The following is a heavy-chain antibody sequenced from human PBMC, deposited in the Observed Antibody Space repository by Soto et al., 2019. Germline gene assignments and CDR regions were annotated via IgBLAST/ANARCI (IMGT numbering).Heavy chain of an antibody. J-gene: IGHJ4*02. V-gene: IGHV5-51*01. Sequence: GESLKISCKGSGYSFTSYWIGWVRQMPGKGLEWMGIIYPGDSDTRYSPSFQGQVTISADKSISTAYLQWSSLKASDTAMYYCARCLDIVVVVAATHQGYFDYWGQGTLVTVSS. D-gene: IGHD2-15*01. CDR3: ARCLDIVVVVAATHQGYFDY. CDR1: GYSFTSYW. CDR2: IYPGDSDT.